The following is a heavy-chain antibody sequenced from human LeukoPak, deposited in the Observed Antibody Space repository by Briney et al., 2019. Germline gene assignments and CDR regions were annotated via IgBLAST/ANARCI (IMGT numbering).Heavy chain of an antibody. Sequence: GRSQRLSCIASGFTFGDYAMSWVRQAPGKGLEWVGFIRSKAFGATTEYAASVKGRFTISRDDSKSIAYLQMNSLQTEDTAVYYCTRYCSGGRCSSLLKTFDYWGQGTLVTVSS. CDR3: TRYCSGGRCSSLLKTFDY. CDR2: IRSKAFGATT. CDR1: GFTFGDYA. D-gene: IGHD2-15*01. J-gene: IGHJ4*02. V-gene: IGHV3-49*04.